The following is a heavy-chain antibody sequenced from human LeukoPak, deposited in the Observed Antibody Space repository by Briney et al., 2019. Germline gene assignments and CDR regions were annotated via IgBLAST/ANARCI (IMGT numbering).Heavy chain of an antibody. Sequence: PGGSLRLSCAASGFTFSSYEMNWVRQAPGKGLEWVSYISSSGSTIYYADSVKGRFTISRDNAKNSLYLQMNSLRAEDTAVYYCARGANYYGSGSHNWFDPWGQETLVTVSS. D-gene: IGHD3-10*01. CDR3: ARGANYYGSGSHNWFDP. CDR1: GFTFSSYE. V-gene: IGHV3-48*03. CDR2: ISSSGSTI. J-gene: IGHJ5*02.